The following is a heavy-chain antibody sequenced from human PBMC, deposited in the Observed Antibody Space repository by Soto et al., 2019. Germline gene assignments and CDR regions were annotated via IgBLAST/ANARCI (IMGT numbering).Heavy chain of an antibody. J-gene: IGHJ6*02. Sequence: GGSLRLSCAASGFTFSSYWMSWVRQAPGKGLEWVANIKQDGSEKYYVDSVKGRFTISRDNAKNSLYLQMNSLRAEDTAVYYCAREDGGYCTNGVCYDYYYYYGMDVWGQGTTVTVSS. CDR2: IKQDGSEK. CDR3: AREDGGYCTNGVCYDYYYYYGMDV. D-gene: IGHD2-8*01. V-gene: IGHV3-7*01. CDR1: GFTFSSYW.